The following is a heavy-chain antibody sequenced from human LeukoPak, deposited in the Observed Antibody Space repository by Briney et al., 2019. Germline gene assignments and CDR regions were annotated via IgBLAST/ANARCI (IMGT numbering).Heavy chain of an antibody. J-gene: IGHJ4*02. CDR3: ARGGYYYGSGSYVGN. V-gene: IGHV3-30*05. CDR2: ISYDGSNK. D-gene: IGHD3-10*01. CDR1: GFVFSSYN. Sequence: GGSLRLSCAASGFVFSSYNMNWVRQAPGKGLEWVAVISYDGSNKYYADSVKGRFTISRDNSKHTLYLQMNSLRAEGTAVFYCARGGYYYGSGSYVGNWGQGTLVTVSS.